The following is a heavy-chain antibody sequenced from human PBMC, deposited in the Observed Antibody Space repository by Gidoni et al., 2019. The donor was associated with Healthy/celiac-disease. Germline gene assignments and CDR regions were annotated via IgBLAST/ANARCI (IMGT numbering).Heavy chain of an antibody. CDR2: ISSSSSYT. CDR1: GFTFSDYY. V-gene: IGHV3-11*06. J-gene: IGHJ4*02. Sequence: QVQLVESGGGLVKPGGSLRLSCAASGFTFSDYYISWIRQAPGKGLEWFSYISSSSSYTNYADSVKGRFTISRDNAKNSLYLQMNSLRAEDTAVYYCARVSPGYCSGGSCYGYYFDYWGQGTLVTVSS. CDR3: ARVSPGYCSGGSCYGYYFDY. D-gene: IGHD2-15*01.